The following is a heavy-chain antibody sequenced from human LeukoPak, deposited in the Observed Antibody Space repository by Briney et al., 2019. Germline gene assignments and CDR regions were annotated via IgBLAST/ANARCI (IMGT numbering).Heavy chain of an antibody. CDR3: ARVYDNNWFDP. V-gene: IGHV4-34*01. J-gene: IGHJ5*02. D-gene: IGHD3-22*01. CDR1: GGSFSGYY. CDR2: INHSGST. Sequence: SETLSLTCAVYGGSFSGYYWSWIRQPPGKRLEWIGEINHSGSTNYNPSLKSRVTISGDTSKNQFSLKLSSVTAADTAVYYCARVYDNNWFDPWGQGTLVTVSS.